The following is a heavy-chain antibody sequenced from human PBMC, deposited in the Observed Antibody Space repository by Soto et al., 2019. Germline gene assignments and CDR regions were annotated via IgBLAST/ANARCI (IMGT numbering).Heavy chain of an antibody. Sequence: SETLSLTCTVSGGSVSSGSYYWSWIRQHPGKGLEWIGYIYYSGSTYYNPSLKSRVTISVDTSKNQFSLKLSSVTAADTAVYYCARARVPAAIQYYYYYGMDVWGQGTTVTVSS. D-gene: IGHD2-2*01. CDR1: GGSVSSGSYY. J-gene: IGHJ6*02. CDR3: ARARVPAAIQYYYYYGMDV. V-gene: IGHV4-31*03. CDR2: IYYSGST.